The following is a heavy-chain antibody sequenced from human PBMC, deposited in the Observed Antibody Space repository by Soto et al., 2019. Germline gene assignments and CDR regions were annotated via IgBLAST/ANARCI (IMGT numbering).Heavy chain of an antibody. V-gene: IGHV4-4*02. Sequence: SETLSLTCAVSGGSISSSNWWSWVRQPPGKGLEWIGEIYHSGSTNYNPSLKSRVTISVDKSKNQFSLKLSSVTAADTAVYYCARSGSYRLNHGFECWGQGTLVTVSS. CDR1: GGSISSSNW. CDR2: IYHSGST. CDR3: ARSGSYRLNHGFEC. J-gene: IGHJ4*02. D-gene: IGHD1-26*01.